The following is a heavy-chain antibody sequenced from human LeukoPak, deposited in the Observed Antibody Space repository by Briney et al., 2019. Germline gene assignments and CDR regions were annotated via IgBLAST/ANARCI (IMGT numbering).Heavy chain of an antibody. V-gene: IGHV4-34*01. J-gene: IGHJ4*02. D-gene: IGHD2-2*01. Sequence: SETLSLTCAVSGGSFSDFYWSWIRQTPGKGLEWIGGINHSGDTNYNPSLTSRVTISVDTSRSQFSLNLTSVIDADTAVYYCAKGPHRYSSTWFYSRASFYFDYWGQGALVTVSS. CDR1: GGSFSDFY. CDR3: AKGPHRYSSTWFYSRASFYFDY. CDR2: INHSGDT.